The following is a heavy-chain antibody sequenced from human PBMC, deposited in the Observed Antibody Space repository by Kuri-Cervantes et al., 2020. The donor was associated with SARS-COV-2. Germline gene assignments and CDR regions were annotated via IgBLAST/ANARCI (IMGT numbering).Heavy chain of an antibody. D-gene: IGHD1-26*01. V-gene: IGHV3-64*04. CDR3: ARVRSGSYLGLFDP. J-gene: IGHJ5*02. CDR2: ISSNGGST. CDR1: GFTFSSYA. Sequence: GESLKDSCAASGFTFSSYAMHWVRQAPGKGLEYVSAISSNGGSTYYADSVKGRFTISRDNSKNTLYLQMNSLRAEDTAVYYCARVRSGSYLGLFDPWGQGTLVTVSS.